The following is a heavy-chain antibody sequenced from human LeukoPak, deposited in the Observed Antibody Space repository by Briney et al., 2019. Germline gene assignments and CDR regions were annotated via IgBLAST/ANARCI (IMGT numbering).Heavy chain of an antibody. D-gene: IGHD4-17*01. V-gene: IGHV4-39*01. CDR1: GGSISSSSYY. CDR2: IYYTGST. CDR3: ARATVTTWYMDV. Sequence: PSETLSLTCTVSGGSISSSSYYWGWIRQPPGKGLEWIGSIYYTGSTYYNPSLKSRVTISVDTSKNQFSLKLSSVTAADTAVYYCARATVTTWYMDVWGKGTTVTVSS. J-gene: IGHJ6*03.